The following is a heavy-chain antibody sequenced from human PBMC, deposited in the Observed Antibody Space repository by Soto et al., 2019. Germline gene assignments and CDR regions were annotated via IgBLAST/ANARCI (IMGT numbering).Heavy chain of an antibody. CDR2: IYHSGST. J-gene: IGHJ4*02. CDR3: ARSSGYVPGGY. D-gene: IGHD5-12*01. CDR1: GASISSFYSVTSYY. Sequence: SETLSLTCTVSGASISSFYSVTSYYWSWIRQPPGKGLEWIGYIYHSGSTYYNPSLRSRITISVDTSKNQFSLKMPSVTAAGTAVYYCARSSGYVPGGYWGQGILVTVSS. V-gene: IGHV4-61*05.